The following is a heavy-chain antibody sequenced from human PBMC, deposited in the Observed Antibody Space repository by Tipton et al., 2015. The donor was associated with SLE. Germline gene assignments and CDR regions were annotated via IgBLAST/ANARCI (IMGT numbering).Heavy chain of an antibody. CDR2: VYYSGST. V-gene: IGHV4-39*01. D-gene: IGHD2-15*01. CDR3: AVSGGHRIHY. CDR1: GFSISTYH. Sequence: TLSLTCSVSGFSISTYHWGWIRQPPGKGLEWIGSVYYSGSTYQNPSLKSRVTLSVDTSNDQFSLKMSSVAAADTAVYYCAVSGGHRIHYWGQGTLVTVSS. J-gene: IGHJ4*02.